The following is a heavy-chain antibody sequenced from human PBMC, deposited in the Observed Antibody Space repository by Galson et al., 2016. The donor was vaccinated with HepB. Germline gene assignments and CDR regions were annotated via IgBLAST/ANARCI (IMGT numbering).Heavy chain of an antibody. CDR1: GGSISNYF. Sequence: SETLSLTCTVSGGSISNYFWNWIRQPPGKGLEWIGYIYYSGSTNYNPSLESRVTISVDTSKNQFSLKLSSVTAADTAGYYCARSSWAGRVGFDYWGQGNLVTVSS. J-gene: IGHJ4*02. CDR2: IYYSGST. V-gene: IGHV4-59*12. CDR3: ARSSWAGRVGFDY. D-gene: IGHD1-26*01.